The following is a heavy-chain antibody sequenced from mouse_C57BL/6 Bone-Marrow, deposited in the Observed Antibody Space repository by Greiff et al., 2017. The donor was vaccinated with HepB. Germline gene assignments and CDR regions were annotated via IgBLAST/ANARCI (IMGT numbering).Heavy chain of an antibody. V-gene: IGHV1-55*01. CDR1: GYTFTSYW. CDR2: IYPGSGST. Sequence: QVQLQQPGAELVKPGASVKMSCKASGYTFTSYWITWVKQRPGQGLEWIGDIYPGSGSTNYNEKFKSKAKLTVDTSSSTAYMQLSSLTSEDSAVYYCARYGGDSSGYVAMDYWGQGTSVTVSS. D-gene: IGHD3-2*02. J-gene: IGHJ4*01. CDR3: ARYGGDSSGYVAMDY.